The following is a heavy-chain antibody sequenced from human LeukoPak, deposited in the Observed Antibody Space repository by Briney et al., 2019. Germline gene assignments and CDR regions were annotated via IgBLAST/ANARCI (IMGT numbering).Heavy chain of an antibody. CDR3: ARGVRIAVAGNIDY. Sequence: PGGSLRLSCAASGFTFSAYGLHWVRQAPGKGLEWVAFILYDGGTTSDGTNKYYSDSVKGRFTISRDNSKNTLYLQMNSLRAEDTAVYYCARGVRIAVAGNIDYWGQGTLVTVSS. CDR2: ILYDGGTTSDGTNK. J-gene: IGHJ4*02. D-gene: IGHD6-19*01. CDR1: GFTFSAYG. V-gene: IGHV3-30*02.